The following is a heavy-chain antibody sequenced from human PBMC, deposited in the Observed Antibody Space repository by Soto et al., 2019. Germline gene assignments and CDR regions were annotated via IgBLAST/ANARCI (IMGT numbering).Heavy chain of an antibody. CDR1: GSIFSGYG. D-gene: IGHD1-7*01. Sequence: QKYLVESGGGVVQPGGSLRLSCVASGSIFSGYGMRWVRQAPGKGLEWVAVIWYDGSNKYYADSVKGRFTISRDNSKNMLYLQMDSLRAEDTAVYYCARDGIGGTVFRGFCDYWGQGTLVTVSS. J-gene: IGHJ4*02. CDR2: IWYDGSNK. V-gene: IGHV3-33*01. CDR3: ARDGIGGTVFRGFCDY.